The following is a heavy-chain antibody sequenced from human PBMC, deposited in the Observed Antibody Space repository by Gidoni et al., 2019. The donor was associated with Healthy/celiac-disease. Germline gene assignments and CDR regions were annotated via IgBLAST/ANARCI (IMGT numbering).Heavy chain of an antibody. Sequence: EVQLVQSGPGVKQPGATVTISCKGSGNTSTDYYIHWVQQAPGKGLEWIGLVDPEDGETIYAEKFQGRVTITADTSTDTAYMELSSLRSEDTAVYYCATLPYSNVYYYGMDVWGQGTTVTVSS. D-gene: IGHD4-4*01. CDR3: ATLPYSNVYYYGMDV. CDR2: VDPEDGET. V-gene: IGHV1-69-2*01. J-gene: IGHJ6*02. CDR1: GNTSTDYY.